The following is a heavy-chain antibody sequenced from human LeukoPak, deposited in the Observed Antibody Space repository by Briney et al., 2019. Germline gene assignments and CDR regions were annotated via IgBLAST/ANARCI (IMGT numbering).Heavy chain of an antibody. Sequence: GASVKVSCKASGYTFTSYDINWVRQATGQGLEWMGWMNPNSGNTGYAQKFQGRVTMTRNTSISTAYMELSSLRSEDTAVYYCARQRSLNYYYYYGMDVWGQGTTVTVSS. CDR2: MNPNSGNT. V-gene: IGHV1-8*01. J-gene: IGHJ6*02. CDR3: ARQRSLNYYYYYGMDV. D-gene: IGHD1-26*01. CDR1: GYTFTSYD.